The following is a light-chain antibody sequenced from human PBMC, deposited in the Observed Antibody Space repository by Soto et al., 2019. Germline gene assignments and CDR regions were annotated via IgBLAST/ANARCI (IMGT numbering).Light chain of an antibody. CDR2: DAS. CDR3: QQRSNWPS. J-gene: IGKJ1*01. CDR1: QNVNNF. Sequence: EVVLTQSPATLSLSSGERATLSCRASQNVNNFLAWYQQKPGQAPRLLIYDASNRATGIPARFSGSGSGTDFTLTISSLEPEDFAVYYCQQRSNWPSFGQGTKVDIK. V-gene: IGKV3-11*01.